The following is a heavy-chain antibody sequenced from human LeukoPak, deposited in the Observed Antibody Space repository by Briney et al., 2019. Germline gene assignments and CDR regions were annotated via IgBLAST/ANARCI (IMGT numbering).Heavy chain of an antibody. CDR1: GFTFSSYS. CDR3: ASSEYYDILTGYYYPYYFDY. V-gene: IGHV3-21*05. CDR2: ISSSSSDI. Sequence: GGSLRLSCAASGFTFSSYSMNWVRQAPGKGLEWVSYISSSSSDIYYADSVKGRFTISRDNAKNSLYLQMNSLRAEDTAVYSCASSEYYDILTGYYYPYYFDYWGQGTLVTVSS. D-gene: IGHD3-9*01. J-gene: IGHJ4*02.